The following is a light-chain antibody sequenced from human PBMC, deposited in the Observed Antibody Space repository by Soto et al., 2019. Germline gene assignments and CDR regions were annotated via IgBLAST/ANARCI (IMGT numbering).Light chain of an antibody. J-gene: IGKJ1*01. V-gene: IGKV3-15*01. Sequence: IVMPQSPAALSVSPGGRATLSCRASQSVSSNLAWYQQKPGQAPRLLIYGASSRATGIPARFSGSGSGTEFTLTISSLQSEDFAVYYCQQYNNWPRTFGQGTKVDIK. CDR1: QSVSSN. CDR3: QQYNNWPRT. CDR2: GAS.